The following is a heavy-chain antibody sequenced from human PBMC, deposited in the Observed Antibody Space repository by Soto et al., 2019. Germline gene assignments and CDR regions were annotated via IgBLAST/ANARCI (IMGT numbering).Heavy chain of an antibody. V-gene: IGHV4-30-4*01. CDR1: GGSISSGDYY. CDR3: ARLGGAPATAPDI. Sequence: SETLSLTCTVSGGSISSGDYYWNWIRQPPGKGLEWIGYIYYSGSTYYNPSLKSRVTISVDTSKNQFSLKLSSVTAADTAVYYCARLGGAPATAPDIWGQGTMVTVSS. J-gene: IGHJ3*02. CDR2: IYYSGST. D-gene: IGHD2-15*01.